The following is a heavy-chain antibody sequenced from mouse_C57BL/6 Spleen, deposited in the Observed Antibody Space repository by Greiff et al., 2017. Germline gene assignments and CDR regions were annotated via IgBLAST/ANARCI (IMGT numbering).Heavy chain of an antibody. D-gene: IGHD1-1*01. J-gene: IGHJ1*03. Sequence: EVHLVESGGGLVQPGGSMKLSCVASGFTFSNYWMNWVRQSPEKGLEWVAQIRLKSDNYATHYAESVKGRFTISRDDSKSSVYLQMNNLRAEDTGIYYCTGLFPRYWYFEVWGTGTTVTVSS. V-gene: IGHV6-3*01. CDR1: GFTFSNYW. CDR2: IRLKSDNYAT. CDR3: TGLFPRYWYFEV.